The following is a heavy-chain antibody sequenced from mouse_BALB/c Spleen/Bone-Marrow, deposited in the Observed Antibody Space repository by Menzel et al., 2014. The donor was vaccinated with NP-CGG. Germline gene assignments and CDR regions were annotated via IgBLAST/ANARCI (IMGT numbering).Heavy chain of an antibody. V-gene: IGHV7-3*02. J-gene: IGHJ3*01. Sequence: VQLKQSGGGLVQPGGSLRLSCATSGFTFTDNYMSWVRQPPGKALEWLGFIRNKANGYTTEYSASVKGRFTISRDNSQSILYLQMNTLRAEDSATYYCARDSDWFAYWGQGTLVTVSA. CDR3: ARDSDWFAY. CDR1: GFTFTDNY. CDR2: IRNKANGYTT.